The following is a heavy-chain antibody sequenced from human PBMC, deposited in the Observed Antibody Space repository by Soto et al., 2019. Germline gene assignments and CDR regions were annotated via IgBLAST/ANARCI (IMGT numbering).Heavy chain of an antibody. Sequence: ASVKVSCKASGYTFTSYSISWVRQAPGQGLECMGWISAYNGNTNYAQKLQGRVTMTTDTSTSTAYMELRSLRSDDTAVYYCARDCDRAQVISVAGNDAFDIWGQGTMVTVSS. J-gene: IGHJ3*02. V-gene: IGHV1-18*01. CDR1: GYTFTSYS. CDR3: ARDCDRAQVISVAGNDAFDI. D-gene: IGHD6-19*01. CDR2: ISAYNGNT.